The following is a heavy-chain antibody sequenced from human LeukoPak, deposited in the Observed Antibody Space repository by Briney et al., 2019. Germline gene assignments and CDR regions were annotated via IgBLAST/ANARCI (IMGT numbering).Heavy chain of an antibody. J-gene: IGHJ4*02. Sequence: PGGSLRLSCAASGFTFSSYAMHWVRQAPGKGLEWVAVISYDGSNEYYADSVKGRFTISRDNSKNTLYLQMNSLRAEDTAVYYCARVSYYYGSGSSEYFDYWGQGTLGTVSP. CDR3: ARVSYYYGSGSSEYFDY. CDR1: GFTFSSYA. CDR2: ISYDGSNE. V-gene: IGHV3-30-3*01. D-gene: IGHD3-10*01.